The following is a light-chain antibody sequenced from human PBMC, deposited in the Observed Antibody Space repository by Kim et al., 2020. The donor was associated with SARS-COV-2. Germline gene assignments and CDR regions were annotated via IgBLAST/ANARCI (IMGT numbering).Light chain of an antibody. CDR3: QQYGTSPWT. V-gene: IGKV3-20*01. Sequence: APGERATLSCRASQSVSSSYLAWYQQKPGQAPRLLIYGASSRATGIPDRFRGSGYGTDFTLTISRLEPEDFAVYYCQQYGTSPWTFGQGTKVDIK. J-gene: IGKJ1*01. CDR2: GAS. CDR1: QSVSSSY.